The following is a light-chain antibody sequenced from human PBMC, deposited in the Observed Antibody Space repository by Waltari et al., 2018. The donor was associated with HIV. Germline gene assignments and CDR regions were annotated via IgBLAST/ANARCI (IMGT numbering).Light chain of an antibody. CDR1: RSDVAGYNY. Sequence: QYALPPSRPVSGSPGQSVNISCTGSRSDVAGYNYVSWYQHHPTKAPKLIIYDVSERPSGVPDRFSGSKSGNRASLTISGLQAEDEADYYCYSYAGSLLFGGGTKLTVL. CDR3: YSYAGSLL. CDR2: DVS. V-gene: IGLV2-11*01. J-gene: IGLJ2*01.